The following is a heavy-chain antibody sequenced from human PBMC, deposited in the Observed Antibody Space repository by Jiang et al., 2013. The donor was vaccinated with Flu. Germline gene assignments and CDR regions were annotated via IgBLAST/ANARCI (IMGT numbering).Heavy chain of an antibody. J-gene: IGHJ4*02. Sequence: IGYIYYSGSTYYNPSLKSRVTISVDTSKNQFSLKLSSVTAADTAVYYCARGSYYDSSGYYQLNWGRGTLVTVSS. V-gene: IGHV4-31*02. D-gene: IGHD3-22*01. CDR2: IYYSGST. CDR3: ARGSYYDSSGYYQLN.